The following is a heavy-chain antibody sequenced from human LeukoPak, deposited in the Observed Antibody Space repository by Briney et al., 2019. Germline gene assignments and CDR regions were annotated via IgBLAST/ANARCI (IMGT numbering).Heavy chain of an antibody. D-gene: IGHD3-16*01. CDR1: GFTFSSYC. Sequence: PGGSLRLSCAASGFTFSSYCMNWARQAPGKGLEWVASINHNGNVNYYVDSVKGRFTISRDNAKNSLYLQMSNLRAEDTAMYFCARGGGLDVWGQGATVTVSS. V-gene: IGHV3-7*03. J-gene: IGHJ6*02. CDR3: ARGGGLDV. CDR2: INHNGNVN.